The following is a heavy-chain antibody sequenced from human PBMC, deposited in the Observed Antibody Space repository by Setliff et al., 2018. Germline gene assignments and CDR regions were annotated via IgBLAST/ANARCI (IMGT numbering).Heavy chain of an antibody. CDR3: ARGRYWFAPNWFDP. V-gene: IGHV4-34*01. J-gene: IGHJ5*02. CDR2: INHSGST. Sequence: LSLTCAVYGGSFSGYYWGWIRQPPGKGLEWIGEINHSGSTNYNPSLKSRVTISVDTSKNQFSLKLSSVTAADTAVYYCARGRYWFAPNWFDPWGQGTLVTVSS. CDR1: GGSFSGYY. D-gene: IGHD2-21*01.